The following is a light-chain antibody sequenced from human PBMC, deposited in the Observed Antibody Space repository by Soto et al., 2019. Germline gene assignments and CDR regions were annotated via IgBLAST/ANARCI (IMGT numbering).Light chain of an antibody. CDR2: ATS. Sequence: DIQMTQSPSSLSASVGDRVTITCRASQNIRSYLNWYQQKPGKAPQLLIYATSSLQTGVPSRFSASGSGTDFSLVISDLQPEDSETYYCQLGSSSRLTSGRGTKVEI. V-gene: IGKV1-39*01. J-gene: IGKJ1*01. CDR3: QLGSSSRLT. CDR1: QNIRSY.